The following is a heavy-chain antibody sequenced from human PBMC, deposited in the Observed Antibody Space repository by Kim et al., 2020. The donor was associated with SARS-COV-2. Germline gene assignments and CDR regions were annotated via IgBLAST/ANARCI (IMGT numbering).Heavy chain of an antibody. V-gene: IGHV3-49*04. CDR2: IRSNGNGGTS. CDR3: TRGPPGPPAVAPRGPVYYYMDV. Sequence: GGSLRLSCIASGFTFGGYAMSWVRQAPGKGLEWVGVIRSNGNGGTSEYCATVKGRVTISRDEYKSITNLQMNSLKTEDTAVYYCTRGPPGPPAVAPRGPVYYYMDVWGQGTTVTVSS. CDR1: GFTFGGYA. J-gene: IGHJ6*03. D-gene: IGHD6-19*01.